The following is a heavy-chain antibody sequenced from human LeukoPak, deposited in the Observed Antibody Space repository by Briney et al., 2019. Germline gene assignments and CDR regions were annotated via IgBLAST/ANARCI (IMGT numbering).Heavy chain of an antibody. V-gene: IGHV4-39*01. CDR3: ARHPSLSRSSSFGMDV. CDR1: GDSVSSSDHF. Sequence: SETLSLTCTVSGDSVSSSDHFWGWIRQTPGKGLEWIGTMCYSGYTYYNPSLKSRATITVDTSNNHFSLKLNSVAAADTAIYYCARHPSLSRSSSFGMDVWGQGTTVTVSS. CDR2: MCYSGYT. J-gene: IGHJ6*02. D-gene: IGHD6-13*01.